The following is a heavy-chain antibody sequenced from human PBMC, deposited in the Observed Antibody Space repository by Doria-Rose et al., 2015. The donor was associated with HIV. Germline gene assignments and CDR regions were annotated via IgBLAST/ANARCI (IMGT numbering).Heavy chain of an antibody. Sequence: VQLQESGPGLVKPAETLSLTCTVSGGSISSYYRNWIRQPPGKGLEWIGYIYSSGSTHYNSSPKSGVTISLAPPHTQSPRKRSSVTAADTAVYYCARFRPSRGIYYSLDVWGKGTTVTVSS. V-gene: IGHV4-4*09. CDR2: IYSSGST. CDR3: ARFRPSRGIYYSLDV. CDR1: GGSISSYY. D-gene: IGHD3-10*01. J-gene: IGHJ6*03.